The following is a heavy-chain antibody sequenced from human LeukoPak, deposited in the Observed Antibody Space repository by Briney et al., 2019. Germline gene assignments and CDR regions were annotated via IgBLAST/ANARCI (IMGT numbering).Heavy chain of an antibody. Sequence: SVKVSCKASGGTFSSYAISWARQAPGQGLEWMGGIIPIFGTANYAQRFQGRVTITADESTSTAYMELSSLRSEDTAVCYCAGLWGSYRGLDYWGQGTLVTVSS. CDR3: AGLWGSYRGLDY. V-gene: IGHV1-69*13. CDR2: IIPIFGTA. D-gene: IGHD3-16*02. J-gene: IGHJ4*02. CDR1: GGTFSSYA.